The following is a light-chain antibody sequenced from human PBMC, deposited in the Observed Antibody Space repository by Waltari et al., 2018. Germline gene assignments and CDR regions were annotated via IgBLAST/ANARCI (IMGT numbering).Light chain of an antibody. CDR1: SSDVARYKY. CDR2: DVS. J-gene: IGLJ3*02. Sequence: QSALTQPHSVSGSPGQSVTISCTGTSSDVARYKYVSCYQQHPGKAPKLMISDVSNRPSGVPGRFSGAKSGSTASLTSSGLQAEDEADYYCSAHAGTYAYWVFGGGTKLTVL. V-gene: IGLV2-11*01. CDR3: SAHAGTYAYWV.